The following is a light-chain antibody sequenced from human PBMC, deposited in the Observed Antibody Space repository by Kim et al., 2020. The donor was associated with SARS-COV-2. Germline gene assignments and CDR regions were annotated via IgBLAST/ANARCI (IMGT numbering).Light chain of an antibody. V-gene: IGKV1-39*01. CDR3: QQSYSTPQT. Sequence: DIQMTQSPSSLSASVGDRVTITCRASQSISSYLNWYQQKPGKAPKLLIYAASSLQSGVPSRFSGSGSGTDFTLTISSLQPEDFATYFCQQSYSTPQTCGQETKVGIK. J-gene: IGKJ1*01. CDR1: QSISSY. CDR2: AAS.